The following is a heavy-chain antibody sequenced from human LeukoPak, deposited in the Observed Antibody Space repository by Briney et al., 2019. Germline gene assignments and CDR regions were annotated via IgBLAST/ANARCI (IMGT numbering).Heavy chain of an antibody. CDR2: INPSGGST. CDR1: GYNLTELS. CDR3: ARGYCSSTSCYKGGFDY. Sequence: ASVKVSCKVSGYNLTELSMHWVRQAPGQGLEWMGIINPSGGSTSYAQKFQGRVTMTRDMSTSTVYMELSSLRSEDTAVYYCARGYCSSTSCYKGGFDYWGQGTLVTVSS. V-gene: IGHV1-46*01. J-gene: IGHJ4*02. D-gene: IGHD2-2*02.